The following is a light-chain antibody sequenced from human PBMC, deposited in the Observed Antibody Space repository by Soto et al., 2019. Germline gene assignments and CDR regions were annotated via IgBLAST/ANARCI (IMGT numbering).Light chain of an antibody. CDR1: QSVATN. CDR2: GAS. J-gene: IGKJ1*01. CDR3: QQYNKWPQT. V-gene: IGKV3-15*01. Sequence: EIVMTQSPATLSVSPGERATLSCRASQSVATNLAWYQQRPGQAPRLLIYGASKRAIGLPARFSGSGSGTEFTLTITSPQSEDFAVYYCQQYNKWPQTFGQGTKV.